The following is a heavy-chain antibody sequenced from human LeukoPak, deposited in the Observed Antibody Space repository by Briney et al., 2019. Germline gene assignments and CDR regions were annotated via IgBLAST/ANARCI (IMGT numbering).Heavy chain of an antibody. CDR2: ISSSSSAI. D-gene: IGHD1-26*01. J-gene: IGHJ4*02. CDR1: GFTFSSYN. Sequence: PGGSLRLSCAASGFTFSSYNMNWVRQAPGKGLEWVSYISSSSSAIYYSDSVKGRFTISRDNAKNSLYLQMNSLRAEDTAVYYCARDPPRSVGSTKILWDWGQGTLVTVSS. V-gene: IGHV3-48*01. CDR3: ARDPPRSVGSTKILWD.